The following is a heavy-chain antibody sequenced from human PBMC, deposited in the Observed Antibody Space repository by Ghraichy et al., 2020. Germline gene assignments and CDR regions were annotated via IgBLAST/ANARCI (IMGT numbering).Heavy chain of an antibody. CDR2: IKQDGREI. J-gene: IGHJ5*01. Sequence: LSLTCAASGFTFSNYWMTWIRQAPGKGLEWVAIIKQDGREIYYADSVRGRFTISRDNARNSLYLHMSNLRVDDTAVFYCARDPADPGENWFDSWGQGTLVTVSS. V-gene: IGHV3-7*03. D-gene: IGHD3-16*01. CDR3: ARDPADPGENWFDS. CDR1: GFTFSNYW.